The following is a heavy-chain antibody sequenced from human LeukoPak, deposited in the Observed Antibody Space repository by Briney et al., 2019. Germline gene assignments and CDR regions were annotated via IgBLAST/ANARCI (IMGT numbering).Heavy chain of an antibody. J-gene: IGHJ4*02. D-gene: IGHD1/OR15-1a*01. CDR2: YYHSGNT. Sequence: SETLSLTCPVSGYSITSGYYWGWIRQPPGKGLEWIGNYYHSGNTYYNPSLNSRVTISGETLKNSLSLKLSSVTAAYTAVYDCAREANNYYFDYWGQGTLVTVSS. CDR3: AREANNYYFDY. CDR1: GYSITSGYY. V-gene: IGHV4-38-2*02.